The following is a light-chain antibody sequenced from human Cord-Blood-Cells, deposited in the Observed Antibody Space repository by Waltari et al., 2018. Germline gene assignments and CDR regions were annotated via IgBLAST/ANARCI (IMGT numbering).Light chain of an antibody. CDR3: CSYAGSSTLV. J-gene: IGLJ2*01. Sequence: QSALTQPASVSGSPGPPITISCTGTSSDVGSYNLVSWYQQHPGKAPKLMIYEGSKRPSGVSNRCSGSKSGNTASLTISGLQAEDEADYYCCSYAGSSTLVFGGGTKLTVL. CDR1: SSDVGSYNL. V-gene: IGLV2-23*01. CDR2: EGS.